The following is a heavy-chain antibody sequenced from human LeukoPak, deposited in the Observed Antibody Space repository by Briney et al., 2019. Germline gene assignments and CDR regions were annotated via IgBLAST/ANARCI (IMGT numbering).Heavy chain of an antibody. J-gene: IGHJ4*02. D-gene: IGHD3-9*01. CDR2: IISSSSYI. CDR1: GFTVSSNY. CDR3: ARDILTGYKDY. V-gene: IGHV3-21*01. Sequence: GGSLRLSCAASGFTVSSNYMSWVRQAPGKGLEWVSSIISSSSYIYYADSVKGRFTISRDNAKNSLYLQMNSLRAEDTAVYYCARDILTGYKDYWGQGTLVTVSS.